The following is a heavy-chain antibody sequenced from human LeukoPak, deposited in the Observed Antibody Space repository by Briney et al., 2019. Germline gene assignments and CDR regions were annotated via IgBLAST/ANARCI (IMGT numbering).Heavy chain of an antibody. J-gene: IGHJ4*02. CDR3: ARDPLVYM. CDR2: IAHDGSYI. V-gene: IGHV3-30*03. Sequence: GGSLRLSCTVSGFSFSQYGIHWVRQSPGRGLEWVAVIAHDGSYISILDSVKGRFTISRDNSKNTLYMQMNSLRAEDTAVYYCARDPLVYMWGQGSLVTVSS. CDR1: GFSFSQYG. D-gene: IGHD2-2*02.